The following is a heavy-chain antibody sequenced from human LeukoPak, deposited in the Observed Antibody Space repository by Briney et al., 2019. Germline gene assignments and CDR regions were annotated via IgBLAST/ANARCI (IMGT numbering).Heavy chain of an antibody. J-gene: IGHJ4*02. CDR2: ISSSSRDI. CDR1: AFTFSSFS. CDR3: ARACDTPMAESSHY. V-gene: IGHV3-21*04. D-gene: IGHD5-18*01. Sequence: PGGSLTLSCAASAFTFSSFSMDWVPPGPGKGLLWGLSISSSSRDINYADSVRGRFTITRDDAKNSLQLQMNGLRAEDTAVYYCARACDTPMAESSHYWGQGTLVTVSS.